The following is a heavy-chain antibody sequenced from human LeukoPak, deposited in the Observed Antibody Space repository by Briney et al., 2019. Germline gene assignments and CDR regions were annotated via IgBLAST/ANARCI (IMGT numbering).Heavy chain of an antibody. CDR2: VYYTGTT. V-gene: IGHV4-59*05. CDR3: ARQTGSGLFILP. D-gene: IGHD3/OR15-3a*01. CDR1: GGSISSYY. Sequence: SETLSLTCTVSGGSISSYYWSWIRQPPGKGLEWVGGVYYTGTTYSNPSLKSRGTISLDTSKNQFSLRLTSVTAADTAVYYCARQTGSGLFILPGGQGTLVTVSS. J-gene: IGHJ4*02.